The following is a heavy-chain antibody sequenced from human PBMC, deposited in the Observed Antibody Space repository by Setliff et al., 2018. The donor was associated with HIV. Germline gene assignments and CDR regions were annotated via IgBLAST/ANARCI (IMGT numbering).Heavy chain of an antibody. V-gene: IGHV4-39*01. CDR1: GDSIHSVTSY. D-gene: IGHD3-9*01. CDR3: ARHTAVNVSPSGLGYYYIDV. CDR2: IYYTGYT. Sequence: PSETLSLTCTVSGDSIHSVTSYWGWFRQSPGKGLEWIGTIYYTGYTFNNPSLTSRVTMSVDTSKSQFSLKLQSVTAADTAIYYCARHTAVNVSPSGLGYYYIDVWAKGTSVT. J-gene: IGHJ6*03.